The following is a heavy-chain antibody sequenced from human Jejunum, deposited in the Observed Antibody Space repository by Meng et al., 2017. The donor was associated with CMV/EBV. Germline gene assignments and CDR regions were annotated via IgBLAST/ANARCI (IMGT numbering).Heavy chain of an antibody. CDR2: IDSSDRT. D-gene: IGHD5-18*01. J-gene: IGHJ4*02. CDR3: AKSLVDTAMDLDE. Sequence: CSASGFTFSSFAMTWVRQAPGKGLEWVSTIDSSDRTYYADSVRGRFTISRDNSMNTLHLQMNSLRAEDTAVYYCAKSLVDTAMDLDEWSQETLVTVSS. V-gene: IGHV3-23*01. CDR1: GFTFSSFA.